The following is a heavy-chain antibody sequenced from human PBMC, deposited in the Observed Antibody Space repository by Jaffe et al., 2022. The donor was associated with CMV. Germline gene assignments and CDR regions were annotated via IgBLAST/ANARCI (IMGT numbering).Heavy chain of an antibody. V-gene: IGHV4-59*01. CDR3: ARAVRLATVDY. J-gene: IGHJ4*02. CDR2: IYYSGST. Sequence: QVQLQESGPGLVKPSETLSLTCTVSGGSISSYYWSWIRQPPGKGLEWIGYIYYSGSTNYNPSLKSRVTISVDTSKNQFSLKLSSVTAADTAVYYCARAVRLATVDYWGQGTLVTVSS. D-gene: IGHD5-12*01. CDR1: GGSISSYY.